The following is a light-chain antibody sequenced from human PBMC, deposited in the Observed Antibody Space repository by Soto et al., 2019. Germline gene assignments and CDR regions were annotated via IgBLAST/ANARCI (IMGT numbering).Light chain of an antibody. CDR1: SSDVGSYNL. J-gene: IGLJ2*01. V-gene: IGLV2-23*01. CDR3: CSYACSSTYLV. CDR2: EGS. Sequence: QSALTQPASVSGSPGQSITIYCTGTSSDVGSYNLVSWYQQHPGKAPKLMIYEGSKRPSGVSNRFSGSKSGNTASLTISGLQAEDEADYYCCSYACSSTYLVFGGGTKLTVL.